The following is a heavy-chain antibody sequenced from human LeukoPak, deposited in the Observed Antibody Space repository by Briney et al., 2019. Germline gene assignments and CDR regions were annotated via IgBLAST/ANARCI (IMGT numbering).Heavy chain of an antibody. CDR2: ISSSSSTI. J-gene: IGHJ4*02. D-gene: IGHD3-22*01. V-gene: IGHV3-48*01. Sequence: GGSLRLSCAASEFTFSSHSMNWVRQAPGKGLEWVSYISSSSSTIYYADSVKGRFTISRDNAKNSLYLQMNSLRAEDTAVYYCARGAYYYEDWGQGTLVTVSS. CDR3: ARGAYYYED. CDR1: EFTFSSHS.